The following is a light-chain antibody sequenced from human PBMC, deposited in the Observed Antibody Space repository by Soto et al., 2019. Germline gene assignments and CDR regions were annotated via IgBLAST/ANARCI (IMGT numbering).Light chain of an antibody. CDR3: TSFTSSTTYL. J-gene: IGLJ1*01. Sequence: QSALTQPASVSGSPGQSITISCTGTSSDVGGYNYVCWYQHHPGKAPKLIISEVSNRPSGVSDRFSGSKSGNTASLTISGLQPEDEADYYCTSFTSSTTYLFGTGTKVTVL. CDR1: SSDVGGYNY. CDR2: EVS. V-gene: IGLV2-14*01.